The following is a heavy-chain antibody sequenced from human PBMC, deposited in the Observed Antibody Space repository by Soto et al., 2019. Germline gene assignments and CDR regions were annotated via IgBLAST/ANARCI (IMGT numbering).Heavy chain of an antibody. Sequence: PGGSLRLSCVGSGFTFSTYAMHGVRQAPGKGLEWVAVIYYDGSNKYYSDSVKGRFTISRDNSKNTLYLQMNSLRAEDTAVYYCARPYCTNGVCYYYFDHWGQGTLVTVSS. CDR3: ARPYCTNGVCYYYFDH. CDR1: GFTFSTYA. D-gene: IGHD2-8*01. J-gene: IGHJ4*02. CDR2: IYYDGSNK. V-gene: IGHV3-33*01.